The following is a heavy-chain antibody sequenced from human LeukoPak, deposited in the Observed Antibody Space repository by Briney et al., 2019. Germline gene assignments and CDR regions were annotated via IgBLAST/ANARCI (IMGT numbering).Heavy chain of an antibody. CDR2: ISSSSSYI. J-gene: IGHJ1*01. CDR1: GFTFSSYS. Sequence: GGSLRLSCAASGFTFSSYSMNWVRQAPGKGLEWVSSISSSSSYIYYADSVKGRFTISRDNAKNSLYLQMNSLRAEDTAVYYCATLWGDYGSFSEYFQHWGQGTLVTVSS. D-gene: IGHD4-17*01. V-gene: IGHV3-21*04. CDR3: ATLWGDYGSFSEYFQH.